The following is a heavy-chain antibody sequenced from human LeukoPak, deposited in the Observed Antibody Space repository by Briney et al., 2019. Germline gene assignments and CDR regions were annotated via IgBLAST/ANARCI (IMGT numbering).Heavy chain of an antibody. CDR3: ARGKTTYYYDSSGYYYPFDY. J-gene: IGHJ4*02. CDR2: IYYSGST. D-gene: IGHD3-22*01. CDR1: GGSISSGGYY. Sequence: PSKTLSLTCTVSGGSISSGGYYWSWIRQHPGKGLEWIGYIYYSGSTYYNPSLKSRVTISVDTSKNQFSLKLSSVTASDTAVYYCARGKTTYYYDSSGYYYPFDYWGQGTLVTVSS. V-gene: IGHV4-31*03.